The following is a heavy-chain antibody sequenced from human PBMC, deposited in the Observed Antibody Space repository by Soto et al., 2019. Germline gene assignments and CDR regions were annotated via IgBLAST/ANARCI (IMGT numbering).Heavy chain of an antibody. Sequence: ASVKVSCKASGYTFTSYYMHWVRQAPGQGLEWMGIINPSGGSTSYAQKFQGRVTMIRDTSTSTVYMELSSLRSEDTAVYYCARAWGIAAAIDYWGQGTLVTVSS. D-gene: IGHD6-13*01. CDR2: INPSGGST. CDR3: ARAWGIAAAIDY. J-gene: IGHJ4*02. V-gene: IGHV1-46*03. CDR1: GYTFTSYY.